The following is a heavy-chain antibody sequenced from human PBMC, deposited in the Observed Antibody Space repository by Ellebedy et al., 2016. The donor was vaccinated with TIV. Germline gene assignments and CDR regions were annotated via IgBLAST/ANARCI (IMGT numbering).Heavy chain of an antibody. D-gene: IGHD2-21*02. CDR1: GGSINSYY. CDR3: ARRSDRFDY. V-gene: IGHV4-59*08. J-gene: IGHJ4*02. Sequence: SETLSLTCTVSGGSINSYYWNWIRQAPGKGLEWIGYTYYSGNTNYNPSLKSRVTISVDTSKNQFSLKLTSVTAADTAVYYCARRSDRFDYWGQGTLVTVSS. CDR2: TYYSGNT.